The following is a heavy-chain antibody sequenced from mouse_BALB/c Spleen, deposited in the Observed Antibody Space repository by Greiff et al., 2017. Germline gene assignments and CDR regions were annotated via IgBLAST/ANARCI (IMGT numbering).Heavy chain of an antibody. CDR1: GYTFSSYW. J-gene: IGHJ4*01. D-gene: IGHD2-14*01. Sequence: VQLQQSGAELMKPGASVKISCKATGYTFSSYWIEWVKQRPGHGLEWIGEILPGSGSTNYNEKFKGKATFTADTSSNTAYMQLSSLTSEDSAVYYCARGGYYRYDKRGYHAVDYWGQGTSVTVSS. CDR2: ILPGSGST. V-gene: IGHV1-9*01. CDR3: ARGGYYRYDKRGYHAVDY.